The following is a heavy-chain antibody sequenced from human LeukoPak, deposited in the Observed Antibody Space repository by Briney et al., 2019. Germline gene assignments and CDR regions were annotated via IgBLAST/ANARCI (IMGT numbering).Heavy chain of an antibody. V-gene: IGHV1-18*04. CDR1: GDSFISYG. Sequence: ASVKVSCKASGDSFISYGVSWVRQGPGQGLEWMGWISPHSGNTNSAQKFQGRVTMTTDTSTSTAYMELRSLRSDDTAVYYCARTFYGSGTYYTFWGQGTPVTVSS. CDR3: ARTFYGSGTYYTF. D-gene: IGHD3-10*01. J-gene: IGHJ4*02. CDR2: ISPHSGNT.